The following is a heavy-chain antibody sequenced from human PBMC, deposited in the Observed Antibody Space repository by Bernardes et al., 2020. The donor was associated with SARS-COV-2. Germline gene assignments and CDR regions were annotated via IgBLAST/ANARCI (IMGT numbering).Heavy chain of an antibody. J-gene: IGHJ4*02. V-gene: IGHV4-39*01. CDR1: GGSISSISYY. Sequence: SESLPLTCTVSGGSISSISYYWGWLLQPPGKGLEWIGSVYYSGITYYNPSLKSRVTISVDTSKNQFSLKLSSVTAADTAVYYCARQHLGGVTIFGVVTTDRYFDYWGQGTLVTVSS. CDR3: ARQHLGGVTIFGVVTTDRYFDY. CDR2: VYYSGIT. D-gene: IGHD3-3*01.